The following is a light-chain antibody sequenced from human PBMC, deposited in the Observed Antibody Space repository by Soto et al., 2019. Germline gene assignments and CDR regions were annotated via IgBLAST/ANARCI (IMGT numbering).Light chain of an antibody. J-gene: IGKJ1*01. CDR3: QQYDRASWT. CDR1: QSISSW. V-gene: IGKV1-5*03. Sequence: DIQKTQSPSTLSASVGDRVIITCRASQSISSWLAWYQQKPGKAPDLLIYRASTLKTGIPSRFSGSGSGTEFTLTISSLQPDDFATYYCQQYDRASWTFGPGTKVEIK. CDR2: RAS.